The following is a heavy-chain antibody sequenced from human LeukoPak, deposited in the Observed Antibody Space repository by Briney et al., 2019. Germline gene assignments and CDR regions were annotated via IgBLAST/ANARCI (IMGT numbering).Heavy chain of an antibody. J-gene: IGHJ4*02. V-gene: IGHV4-30-2*01. D-gene: IGHD2/OR15-2a*01. CDR3: ASQLSPGIGYFDY. Sequence: SETLSLTCAVSGGSISSGGYSWSWIRQPPGNGLEWIGYIYHSGSTYYNPSLKSRVTISVDRSKNQFSLKLSSVTAADTAVYYCASQLSPGIGYFDYWGQGTLVTVSS. CDR1: GGSISSGGYS. CDR2: IYHSGST.